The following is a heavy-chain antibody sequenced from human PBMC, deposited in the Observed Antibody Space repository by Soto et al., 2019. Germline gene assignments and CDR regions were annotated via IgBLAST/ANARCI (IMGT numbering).Heavy chain of an antibody. D-gene: IGHD4-4*01. Sequence: SETLSLTCAVYGGSFSGYYWSWIRQPPGKGLEWIGEINHSGSTNYNPSLKSRVTISVDTSKNQFSLKLSSVTAADTAVYYCAKVSDYSNYYYYGMDVWGQGTTVTVSS. CDR3: AKVSDYSNYYYYGMDV. J-gene: IGHJ6*02. CDR1: GGSFSGYY. CDR2: INHSGST. V-gene: IGHV4-34*01.